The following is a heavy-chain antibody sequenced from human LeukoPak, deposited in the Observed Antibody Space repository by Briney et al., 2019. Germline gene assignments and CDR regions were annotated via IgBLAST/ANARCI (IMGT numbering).Heavy chain of an antibody. CDR2: SSGSGGIT. CDR3: AKGGTESYHYYGMDV. CDR1: GFTISRYA. V-gene: IGHV3-23*01. Sequence: GGSLRLSCEASGFTISRYAMIWVRQAPGKGLEWVSGSSGSGGITSYADSVKGRFTISRDNSKNTLYLQMKSLRAEDTALYYCAKGGTESYHYYGMDVWGHGTTVTVSS. J-gene: IGHJ6*02. D-gene: IGHD1-26*01.